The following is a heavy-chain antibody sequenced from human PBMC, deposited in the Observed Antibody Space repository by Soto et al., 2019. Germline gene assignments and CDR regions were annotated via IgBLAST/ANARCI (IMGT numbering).Heavy chain of an antibody. CDR3: ARGYCTNGVCYNWFDP. CDR2: IIPIFGTA. D-gene: IGHD2-8*01. J-gene: IGHJ5*02. V-gene: IGHV1-69*13. Sequence: ASVKVSCKASGGTFSSYAISWVRQAPGQGLEWMGGIIPIFGTANYAQKFQGRVTITADESTSTAYMELSSLRSEDTAVYYCARGYCTNGVCYNWFDPWGQGTLVTVSS. CDR1: GGTFSSYA.